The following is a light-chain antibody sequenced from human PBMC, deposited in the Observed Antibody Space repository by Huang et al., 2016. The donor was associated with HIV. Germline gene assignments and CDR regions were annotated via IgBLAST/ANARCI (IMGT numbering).Light chain of an antibody. Sequence: IVLTQSPATLSWYPGERVTLSCRASQSVGNYIAWYQQHPGQSPNLLIYDTSNRATGTPGRFSGSGSGTVFTLTISSLQSEDFAVYYCQQRSSGVTFGGGTKVQVK. V-gene: IGKV3-11*01. CDR1: QSVGNY. CDR3: QQRSSGVT. CDR2: DTS. J-gene: IGKJ4*01.